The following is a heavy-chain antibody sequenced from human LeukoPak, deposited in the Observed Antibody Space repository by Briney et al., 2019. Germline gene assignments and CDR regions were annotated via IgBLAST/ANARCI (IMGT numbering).Heavy chain of an antibody. V-gene: IGHV3-30*04. CDR2: ISYDGSNK. CDR1: GFTFSSYA. Sequence: PGGSLRLSCTASGFTFSSYAMHWVHQAPGKGLEWVAVISYDGSNKYYADSVKGRFTISRDNSKNTLYLQMNSLRAEDTAVYYCASPYYYDSSVNAFDIWGQGTMVTVSS. D-gene: IGHD3-22*01. J-gene: IGHJ3*02. CDR3: ASPYYYDSSVNAFDI.